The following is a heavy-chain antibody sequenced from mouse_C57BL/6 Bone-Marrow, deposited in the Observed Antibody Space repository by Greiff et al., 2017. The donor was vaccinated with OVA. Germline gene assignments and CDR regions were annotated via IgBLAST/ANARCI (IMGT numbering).Heavy chain of an antibody. Sequence: VQLQQPGAELVRPGSSVKLSCKASGYTFTSYWMHWVKQRPIQGLEWIGNIDPSDSETHYNQKFKDKATLTVDKSSSTAYMQLSSLTSEDSAVYYCAREEYYYGSSSLFDYWGQGTTLTVSS. CDR1: GYTFTSYW. CDR2: IDPSDSET. V-gene: IGHV1-52*01. D-gene: IGHD1-1*01. CDR3: AREEYYYGSSSLFDY. J-gene: IGHJ2*01.